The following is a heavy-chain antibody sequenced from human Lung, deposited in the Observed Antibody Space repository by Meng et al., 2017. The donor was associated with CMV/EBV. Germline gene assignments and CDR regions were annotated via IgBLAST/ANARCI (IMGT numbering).Heavy chain of an antibody. CDR1: GFSFSDHY. CDR2: ISGNGNTI. D-gene: IGHD1-26*01. V-gene: IGHV3-11*04. J-gene: IGHJ4*01. CDR3: AREASGSYYAFYFDY. Sequence: SCAASGFSFSDHYMSWIRQAPGKGLEWVSYISGNGNTIYYADSVKGRFTISRDNAKNSLYLQMNSLRVEDTAVYYCAREASGSYYAFYFDYWGQGTLVTFSS.